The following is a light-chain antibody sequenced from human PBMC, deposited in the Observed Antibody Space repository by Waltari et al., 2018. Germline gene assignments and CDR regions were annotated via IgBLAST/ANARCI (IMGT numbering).Light chain of an antibody. CDR3: AAWDDSLKAVL. CDR2: SNT. CDR1: TPNIGSNT. Sequence: QSVLTQPPSASGPPGQTATISCSGSTPNIGSNTVTWYQQLPGTAPKLLTQSNTQRPSGGPARFSCSKSGPSASLIISGLQSEDEAEYFCAAWDDSLKAVLFGGGTKLTVL. V-gene: IGLV1-44*01. J-gene: IGLJ2*01.